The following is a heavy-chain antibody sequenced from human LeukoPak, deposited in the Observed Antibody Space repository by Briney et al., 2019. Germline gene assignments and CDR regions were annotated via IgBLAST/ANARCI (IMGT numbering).Heavy chain of an antibody. J-gene: IGHJ3*02. D-gene: IGHD3-10*01. V-gene: IGHV4-31*03. CDR1: GGSISSGGYY. CDR3: ARAHITEGVVDGFDI. CDR2: IYYSGST. Sequence: SETLSLTCTVSGGSISSGGYYWNWIRQHPGKGLKWIGFIYYSGSTYYNPSLKSRVTISVDTTKNQFSLKLSSVTAADTAVYYCARAHITEGVVDGFDIWGQGTMVTVSS.